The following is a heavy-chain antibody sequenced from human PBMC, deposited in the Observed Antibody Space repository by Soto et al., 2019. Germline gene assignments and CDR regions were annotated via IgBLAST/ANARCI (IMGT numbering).Heavy chain of an antibody. Sequence: PSETLSRTCTVSCDSLISGRYYWTWLRQPPGKGLEWIGYIYHVGTSKYNPSLNSRATISLDTSKSQFSLRLRSVTAADTAVYFCARESIVGDTKFDPWGHGTLVTVSS. V-gene: IGHV4-61*01. D-gene: IGHD1-26*01. J-gene: IGHJ5*02. CDR1: CDSLISGRYY. CDR2: IYHVGTS. CDR3: ARESIVGDTKFDP.